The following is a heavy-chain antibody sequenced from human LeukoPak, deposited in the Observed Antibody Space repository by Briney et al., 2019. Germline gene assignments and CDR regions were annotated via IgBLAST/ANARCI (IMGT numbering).Heavy chain of an antibody. J-gene: IGHJ6*02. CDR3: AREGRGVSVGMDV. CDR1: GGSISNYY. Sequence: SETLSLTCTVSGGSISNYYWSWIRQPPGKGLEWIGYIYYSGSTSYNPSLKSRVTISVDTSKNQFSLKLSSVTAADTAVYYCAREGRGVSVGMDVWGQGTTVTVSS. V-gene: IGHV4-59*01. D-gene: IGHD2-8*01. CDR2: IYYSGST.